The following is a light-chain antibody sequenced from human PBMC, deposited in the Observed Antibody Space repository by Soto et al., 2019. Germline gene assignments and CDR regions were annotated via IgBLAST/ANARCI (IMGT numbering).Light chain of an antibody. V-gene: IGLV1-51*01. J-gene: IGLJ1*01. CDR1: SSNIGHNY. CDR3: GTWDSSLSAYV. CDR2: VNN. Sequence: QSGLTQPPSGCQAPGKKFTLSCSGSSSNIGHNYVSWYQQLPVTAPNLLSCVNNKRPSGIPDGFSGSKSGTSATLGIPGLHTGDGADYYCGTWDSSLSAYVFGTGSKGTVL.